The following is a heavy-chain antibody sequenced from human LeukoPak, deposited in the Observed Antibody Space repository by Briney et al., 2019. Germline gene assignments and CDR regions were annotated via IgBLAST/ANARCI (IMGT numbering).Heavy chain of an antibody. CDR1: GYTCTGYY. J-gene: IGHJ4*02. CDR2: INPNSGGT. Sequence: ASVKVSCKASGYTCTGYYMHGVRQGPGQGGEWMGRINPNSGGTNYAQKFQGRVTITRDTANSRDYMELRRLRSDDTAVYSCARAHQYSSSFYPLLNFDYWGQGTLVTVSS. CDR3: ARAHQYSSSFYPLLNFDY. V-gene: IGHV1-2*06. D-gene: IGHD6-6*01.